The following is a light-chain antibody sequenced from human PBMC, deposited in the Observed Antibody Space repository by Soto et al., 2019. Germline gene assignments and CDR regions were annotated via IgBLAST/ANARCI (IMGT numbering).Light chain of an antibody. V-gene: IGLV1-51*02. CDR3: ATWDSSLTTAYHV. J-gene: IGLJ1*01. CDR1: NSNIGNNY. CDR2: ETN. Sequence: QSALTQPPSLSAAPGQMVTISCSGGNSNIGNNYVSWYQQLPGTAPKLLIYETNKRPSGIPDRFSGSKSGTSATLGITGLQTGDEAYYYCATWDSSLTTAYHVFGSVTKVTDL.